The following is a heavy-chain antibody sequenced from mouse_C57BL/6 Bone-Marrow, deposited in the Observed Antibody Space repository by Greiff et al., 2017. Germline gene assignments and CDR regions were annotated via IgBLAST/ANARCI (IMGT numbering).Heavy chain of an antibody. CDR1: EYEFPSYD. D-gene: IGHD1-1*01. CDR3: ARYSVYYAAYWYFDV. V-gene: IGHV5-2*01. CDR2: IISDGGST. Sequence: EVQLVESGGGLVQPGESLKLSCESNEYEFPSYDMSWVRKTPEQRLELVAAIISDGGSTYYPDTMESRFIISRDNTKKTLYLQLSSLTSEDPAVYCCARYSVYYAAYWYFDVWGPGTTLTVSS. J-gene: IGHJ1*01.